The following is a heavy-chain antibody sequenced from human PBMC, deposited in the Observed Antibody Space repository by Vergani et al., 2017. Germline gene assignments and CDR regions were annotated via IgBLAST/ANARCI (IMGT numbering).Heavy chain of an antibody. Sequence: EVQLVESGGGLVQPGRSLRLSCAASGFTFDDYAMHWVRQAPGKGLEWVSGISWNSGSIGYADSVKGRFTISRDNAKNSLYLQMNSLRAEDTALYYCARRIYNWNDDGAFDIWGQGTMVTVSS. D-gene: IGHD1-1*01. J-gene: IGHJ3*02. CDR1: GFTFDDYA. CDR2: ISWNSGSI. CDR3: ARRIYNWNDDGAFDI. V-gene: IGHV3-9*01.